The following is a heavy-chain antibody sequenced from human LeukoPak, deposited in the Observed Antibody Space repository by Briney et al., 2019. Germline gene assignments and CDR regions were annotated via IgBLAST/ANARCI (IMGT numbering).Heavy chain of an antibody. CDR3: VREWDTAGMDV. CDR1: GFTFSSFL. V-gene: IGHV3-7*01. Sequence: GGSLRLSCAASGFTFSSFLMSWVRQAPGKGLQWVANIKQDGSETFYVDSVKGRFTISRDNDKSSLFLQMDSLRAEDTALYYCVREWDTAGMDVWGQGTTVIVSS. D-gene: IGHD5-18*01. CDR2: IKQDGSET. J-gene: IGHJ6*02.